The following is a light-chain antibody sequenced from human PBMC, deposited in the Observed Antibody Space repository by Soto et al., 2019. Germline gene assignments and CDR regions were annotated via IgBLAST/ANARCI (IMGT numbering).Light chain of an antibody. V-gene: IGKV1-5*01. J-gene: IGKJ5*01. CDR1: QSISSW. CDR3: QQYNNWPIT. Sequence: DIQMTQSPSTLSASVGDRVTITCRASQSISSWLAWYQQKPGTAPKLLIYHASTLESGVPSRFSGSGSGTEFTLTISSLQSEDFAVYYCQQYNNWPITFGQGTRLEIK. CDR2: HAS.